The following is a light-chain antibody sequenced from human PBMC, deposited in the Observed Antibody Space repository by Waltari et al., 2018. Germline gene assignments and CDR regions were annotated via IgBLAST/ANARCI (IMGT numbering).Light chain of an antibody. V-gene: IGKV3-20*01. CDR1: QSVNGNY. CDR3: QQYGSSPLT. Sequence: EIVLTPSPGTLSLSPGARVTLSCRASQSVNGNYLAWYQQKPGQAPRLLIYGASSRATGIPDRFSGSGSGTDFTLTISRLEPEDFAVYYCQQYGSSPLTFGGGTKVEIK. J-gene: IGKJ4*01. CDR2: GAS.